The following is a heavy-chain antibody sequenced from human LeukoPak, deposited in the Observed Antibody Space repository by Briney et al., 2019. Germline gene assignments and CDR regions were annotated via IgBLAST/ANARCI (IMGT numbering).Heavy chain of an antibody. CDR2: INPNSGGT. CDR1: GYTFIGYY. Sequence: ASVKVSCKASGYTFIGYYMHWVRQAPGQGLEWMGWINPNSGGTNCAQKFQGWVTMTRDTSISTAYMELSRLRSDDTAVYYCARGGVLTSAYYFDYWGQGTLVTVSS. D-gene: IGHD3-9*01. V-gene: IGHV1-2*04. CDR3: ARGGVLTSAYYFDY. J-gene: IGHJ4*02.